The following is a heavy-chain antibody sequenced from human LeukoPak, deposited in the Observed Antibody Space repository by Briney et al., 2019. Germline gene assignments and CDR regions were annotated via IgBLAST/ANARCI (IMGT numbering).Heavy chain of an antibody. CDR1: GFTFSSYA. CDR2: ISNDGSSK. D-gene: IGHD7-27*01. Sequence: PGGSLRLSCAASGFTFSSYAMHWVRQAPGKGLEWVAVISNDGSSKYYADSVKGRFTISRDNAENSLYLQMNSLRAEDTAVYYCARGVLGRASDYWGQGALVTVSS. J-gene: IGHJ4*02. V-gene: IGHV3-30-3*01. CDR3: ARGVLGRASDY.